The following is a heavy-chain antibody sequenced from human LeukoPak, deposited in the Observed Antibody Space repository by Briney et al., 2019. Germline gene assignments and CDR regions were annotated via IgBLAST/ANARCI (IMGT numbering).Heavy chain of an antibody. D-gene: IGHD5-18*01. CDR3: ARGSSWGYSYGRRLYYFDY. CDR1: GGSISSYY. V-gene: IGHV4-59*01. CDR2: IYYSGST. Sequence: SETLSLTCTVSGGSISSYYWGWIRQPPGKGLEWIGYIYYSGSTNYNPSLKSRVTISVDTSKNQFSLKLSSVTAADTAVYYCARGSSWGYSYGRRLYYFDYWGQGTLVTVSS. J-gene: IGHJ4*02.